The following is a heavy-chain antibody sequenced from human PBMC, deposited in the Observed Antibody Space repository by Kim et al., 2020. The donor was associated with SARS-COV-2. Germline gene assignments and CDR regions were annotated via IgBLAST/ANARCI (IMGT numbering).Heavy chain of an antibody. J-gene: IGHJ4*02. Sequence: ASVKVSCKASGYSFNSYGISWVRQAPGQGLEWMGRITAYKGNANYAQKFQGRVTMTTDTSSSTSYMELRSLRSDDTAVYYCARVMITFGGHIVSPFDYWGQGTLVTFSS. CDR2: ITAYKGNA. D-gene: IGHD3-16*02. V-gene: IGHV1-18*01. CDR3: ARVMITFGGHIVSPFDY. CDR1: GYSFNSYG.